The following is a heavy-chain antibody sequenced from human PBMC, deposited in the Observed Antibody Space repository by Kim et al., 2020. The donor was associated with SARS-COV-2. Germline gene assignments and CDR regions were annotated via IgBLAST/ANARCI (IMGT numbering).Heavy chain of an antibody. D-gene: IGHD1-1*01. Sequence: IYAQKFQGRVTMTEDTSTDTAYMELSSLRSEDTAVYYCAHSREGLEHFDYWGQGTLVTVSS. CDR3: AHSREGLEHFDY. J-gene: IGHJ4*02. V-gene: IGHV1-24*01.